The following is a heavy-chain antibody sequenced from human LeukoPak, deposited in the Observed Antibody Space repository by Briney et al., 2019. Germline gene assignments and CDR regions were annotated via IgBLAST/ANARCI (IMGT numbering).Heavy chain of an antibody. J-gene: IGHJ4*02. Sequence: SETLSLTCTVSGGSISSGGYYWSWIRQPPGKGLEWIGYIYHSGSTYYNPSLKSRVTISVDRSKNQFSLKLSSVTAEDTAVYYCARGGIAAAGLDYWGQGTLVTVSS. D-gene: IGHD6-13*01. CDR2: IYHSGST. CDR1: GGSISSGGYY. CDR3: ARGGIAAAGLDY. V-gene: IGHV4-30-2*01.